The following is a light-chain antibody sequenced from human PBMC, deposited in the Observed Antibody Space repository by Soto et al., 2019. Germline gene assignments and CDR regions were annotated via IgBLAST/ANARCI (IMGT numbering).Light chain of an antibody. Sequence: DIQMTQSPSTLSASVGDRVTITCRASQNINTWLAWYQQKPGKAPELLIYKASTLESGVPSRFSGRGSGTEFTLTISRLQPDDFATYYCQQYDTYWTFGQGTKVEIK. CDR1: QNINTW. J-gene: IGKJ1*01. CDR2: KAS. CDR3: QQYDTYWT. V-gene: IGKV1-5*03.